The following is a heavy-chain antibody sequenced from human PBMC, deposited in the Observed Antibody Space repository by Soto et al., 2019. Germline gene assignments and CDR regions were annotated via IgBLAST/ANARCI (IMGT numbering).Heavy chain of an antibody. V-gene: IGHV2-70*04. CDR2: IDWDDDK. D-gene: IGHD1-26*01. Sequence: SGPTLVNPTQTLTLTCTFSGFSLSTSGMRVSWIRQPPGKALEWLARIDWDDDKFYSTSLKTRLTISKDTSKNQVVLTMTNMDPVDTATYYCARIGSGSYQPWYYFDYWGQGTLVTVPQ. J-gene: IGHJ4*02. CDR3: ARIGSGSYQPWYYFDY. CDR1: GFSLSTSGMR.